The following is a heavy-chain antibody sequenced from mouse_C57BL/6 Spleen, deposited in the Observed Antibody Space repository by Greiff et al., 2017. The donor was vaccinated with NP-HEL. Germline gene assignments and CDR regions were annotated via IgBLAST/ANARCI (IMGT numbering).Heavy chain of an antibody. Sequence: QVQLQQPGAELVMPGASVKLSCKASGYTFTSYWMHWVKQRPGQGLEWIGEIDPSDSYTNYNEKFKSKATLTVDKSSSTAYMQLSSLTSEDSAVYYCARGGIYYDYDEYFDYWGQGTTLTVSS. J-gene: IGHJ2*01. CDR1: GYTFTSYW. CDR3: ARGGIYYDYDEYFDY. D-gene: IGHD2-4*01. V-gene: IGHV1-69*01. CDR2: IDPSDSYT.